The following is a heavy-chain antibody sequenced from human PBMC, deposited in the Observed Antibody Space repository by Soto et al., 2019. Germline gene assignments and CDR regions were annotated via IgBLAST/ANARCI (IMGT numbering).Heavy chain of an antibody. CDR2: ISGSGGST. D-gene: IGHD6-13*01. CDR1: GFTFSSYA. J-gene: IGHJ4*02. CDR3: ANGLRYSSSWYFGYTDNVGSGY. V-gene: IGHV3-23*01. Sequence: WGSLRLSCAASGFTFSSYAMSWVRQAPGKGLEWVSAISGSGGSTYYADSVKGRFTISRDNSKNTLYLQMNSLRAEDTAVYYCANGLRYSSSWYFGYTDNVGSGYWGQGTLVTAPQ.